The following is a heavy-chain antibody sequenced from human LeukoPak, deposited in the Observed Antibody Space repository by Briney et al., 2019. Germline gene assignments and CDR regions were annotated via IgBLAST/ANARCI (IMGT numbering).Heavy chain of an antibody. CDR1: GGTFSSYP. CDR3: ARNSRVASTSGLNY. CDR2: VTPIFGAA. J-gene: IGHJ4*02. V-gene: IGHV1-69*01. D-gene: IGHD4-23*01. Sequence: SVKVSCKASGGTFSSYPFTWVRQAPGQGLEWMGEVTPIFGAANYTQTFQGRVTITADESTSTVFMELSSLRSDDTAFYYCARNSRVASTSGLNYWGQGTLVTVSS.